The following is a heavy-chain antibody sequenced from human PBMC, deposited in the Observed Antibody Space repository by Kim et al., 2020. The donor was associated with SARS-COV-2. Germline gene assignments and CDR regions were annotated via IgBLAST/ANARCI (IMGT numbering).Heavy chain of an antibody. D-gene: IGHD3-3*01. Sequence: KFQGRVTITADESTSTAYMELSSLRSEDTAVYYCARTSWGGSYYYYGMDVWGQGTTVTVSS. V-gene: IGHV1-69*01. J-gene: IGHJ6*02. CDR3: ARTSWGGSYYYYGMDV.